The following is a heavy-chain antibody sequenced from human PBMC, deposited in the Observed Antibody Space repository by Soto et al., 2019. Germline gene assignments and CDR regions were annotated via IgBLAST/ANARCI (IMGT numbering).Heavy chain of an antibody. CDR3: ARYGKTGTTPY. D-gene: IGHD1-1*01. J-gene: IGHJ4*02. CDR1: GGSFSGYY. V-gene: IGHV4-34*01. CDR2: INHRGST. Sequence: SETLSLTCAVYGGSFSGYYWSWIRQPPGKGLEWIGEINHRGSTHYNPSLKSRVIISVDTSKNQFSLKLSSVTAADTAVYYCARYGKTGTTPYWGQGTLVTVSS.